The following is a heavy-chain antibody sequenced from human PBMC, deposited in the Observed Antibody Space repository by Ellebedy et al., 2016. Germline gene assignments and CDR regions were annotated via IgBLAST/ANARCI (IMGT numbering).Heavy chain of an antibody. Sequence: ASVKVSCKASGYTFTSYGISWVRQAPGQGLEWMGWISAYNGNTNYAQKLQGRVIMTTDTSTSTAYMELRSLRSDDTAVYYCARLGYSYGYSGKTYFDYWGQGTLVTVSS. CDR2: ISAYNGNT. CDR1: GYTFTSYG. J-gene: IGHJ4*02. D-gene: IGHD5-18*01. V-gene: IGHV1-18*01. CDR3: ARLGYSYGYSGKTYFDY.